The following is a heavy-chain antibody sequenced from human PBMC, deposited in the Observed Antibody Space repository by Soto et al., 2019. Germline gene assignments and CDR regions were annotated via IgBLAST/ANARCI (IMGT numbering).Heavy chain of an antibody. Sequence: ASVKVSCKASGYTFTNYYVHWVRQAPGQGLEWMGMITPSGGGTSYAQKFQGRVTMTTDTSTSTVYMELRSLRSEDTAVYYCARDSVTLVRGVIRFDSWGQGALVTVSS. CDR1: GYTFTNYY. J-gene: IGHJ4*02. CDR2: ITPSGGGT. D-gene: IGHD3-10*01. V-gene: IGHV1-46*01. CDR3: ARDSVTLVRGVIRFDS.